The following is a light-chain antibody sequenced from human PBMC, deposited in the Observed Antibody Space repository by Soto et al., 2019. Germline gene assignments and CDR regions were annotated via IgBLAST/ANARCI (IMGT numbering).Light chain of an antibody. CDR3: QQYYSTPRT. V-gene: IGKV4-1*01. Sequence: DIVMTQSPDSLAVSLGERATINCKSSQSVLYSSNNKNYLAWYQQKPGQPPKLLIYWASTREYGVPDRFSGSGSGPDFTLTISSLQAEDAALYYCQQYYSTPRTFGHGTKVQIK. J-gene: IGKJ1*01. CDR1: QSVLYSSNNKNY. CDR2: WAS.